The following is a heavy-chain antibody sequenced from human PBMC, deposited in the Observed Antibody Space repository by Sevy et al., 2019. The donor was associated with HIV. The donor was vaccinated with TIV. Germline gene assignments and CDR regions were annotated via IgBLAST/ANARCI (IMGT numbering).Heavy chain of an antibody. J-gene: IGHJ6*02. D-gene: IGHD3-22*01. Sequence: ASVKVSCKASGYTFTSYDINWVRQATGQGLEWMGWMNPNSGNTGYAQTFQGRVTMTRNTSISTAYMELSSLRSEDTAVYYCARVRDSSGYYFHNYYYYGMDVWGQGTTVTVSS. CDR3: ARVRDSSGYYFHNYYYYGMDV. CDR1: GYTFTSYD. V-gene: IGHV1-8*01. CDR2: MNPNSGNT.